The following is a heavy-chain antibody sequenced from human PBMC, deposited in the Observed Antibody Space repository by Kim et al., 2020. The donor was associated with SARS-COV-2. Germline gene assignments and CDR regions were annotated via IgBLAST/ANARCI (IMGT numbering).Heavy chain of an antibody. CDR1: GFPLSPYW. CDR3: VRESTETSAGE. CDR2: IKQDGSDK. J-gene: IGHJ4*02. V-gene: IGHV3-7*03. D-gene: IGHD4-17*01. Sequence: GGSLRLSCAAAGFPLSPYWMDWVRHAPGKGLEWVANIKQDGSDKNYVESVKGRFTISRDNAANSLYLQMKSLRADDTAMYYGVRESTETSAGEWGQGTLVTVSS.